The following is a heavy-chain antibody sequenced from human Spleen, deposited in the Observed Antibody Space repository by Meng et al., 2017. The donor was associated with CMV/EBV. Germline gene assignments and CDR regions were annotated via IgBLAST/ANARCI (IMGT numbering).Heavy chain of an antibody. CDR3: ASDVEQLYYFDY. CDR2: INSDGSST. D-gene: IGHD1/OR15-1a*01. J-gene: IGHJ4*02. CDR1: GFTFSSYL. V-gene: IGHV3-74*01. Sequence: CAASGFTFSSYLMHWVRQAPGKGLVWFSRINSDGSSTSYADSVKGRFTISRDNAKNTLYLQMNSLRAEDTAVYYCASDVEQLYYFDYWGQGTLVTVSS.